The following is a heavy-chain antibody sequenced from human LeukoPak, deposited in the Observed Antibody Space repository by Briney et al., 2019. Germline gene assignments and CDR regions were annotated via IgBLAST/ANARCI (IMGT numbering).Heavy chain of an antibody. CDR2: INPNSGGT. D-gene: IGHD3-10*01. J-gene: IGHJ5*02. CDR3: ARAESGTSMGWFDP. V-gene: IGHV1-2*02. CDR1: GYTFTGYY. Sequence: GASVKVSCKASGYTFTGYYMHWVRQAPGQGLEWMGWINPNSGGTNYVQKFQGRVTMTRDTSISTAYMELSRLRSDDTAVYYCARAESGTSMGWFDPWGQGTLVTVSS.